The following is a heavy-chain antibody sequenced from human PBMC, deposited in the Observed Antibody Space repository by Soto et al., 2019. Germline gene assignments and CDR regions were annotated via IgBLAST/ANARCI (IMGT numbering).Heavy chain of an antibody. CDR3: ARDLRSVYSSGWFYYYGMDV. CDR2: ISSSSSTI. V-gene: IGHV3-48*02. D-gene: IGHD6-19*01. CDR1: GFTFSSYS. Sequence: GGSLRLSCAASGFTFSSYSMNWVRQAPGKGLEWVSYISSSSSTIYYADSVKGRFTISRDNAKNSLYLQMNSLRDEDTAVYYCARDLRSVYSSGWFYYYGMDVWGQGTTVTVSS. J-gene: IGHJ6*02.